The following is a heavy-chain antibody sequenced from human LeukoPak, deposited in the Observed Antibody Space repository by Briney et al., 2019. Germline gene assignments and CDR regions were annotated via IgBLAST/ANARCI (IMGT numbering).Heavy chain of an antibody. V-gene: IGHV4-34*01. D-gene: IGHD6-13*01. Sequence: SETLSLTCAVYGGSFSGYYWSWIRQPPGKGLEWIGEINHSGSTNYNPSLKSRVTISVDTSKNQFSLKLSSVTAADTAVYYCARGAAAVGYTGGRRRALFDYWGQGTLVTVSS. CDR1: GGSFSGYY. CDR2: INHSGST. CDR3: ARGAAAVGYTGGRRRALFDY. J-gene: IGHJ4*02.